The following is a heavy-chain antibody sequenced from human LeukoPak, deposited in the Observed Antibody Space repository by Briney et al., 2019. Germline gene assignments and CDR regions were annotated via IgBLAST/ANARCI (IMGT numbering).Heavy chain of an antibody. CDR2: IYSGGST. J-gene: IGHJ4*02. CDR3: ASVGSYSSGWLGSLYFDY. Sequence: GGSLRLSCAASGFTVSSHYMSWVRQAPGKGLEWVSVIYSGGSTYYADSVKGRFTISRDNSKNTLYLQMNSLRAEDTAVYYCASVGSYSSGWLGSLYFDYWGQGTLVTVSS. V-gene: IGHV3-66*01. D-gene: IGHD6-19*01. CDR1: GFTVSSHY.